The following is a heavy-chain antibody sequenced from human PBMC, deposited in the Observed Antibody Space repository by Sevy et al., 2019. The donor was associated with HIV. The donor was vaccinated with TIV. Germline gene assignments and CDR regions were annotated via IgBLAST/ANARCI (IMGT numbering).Heavy chain of an antibody. V-gene: IGHV4-4*07. Sequence: SETLSLTCTVSGGSIGPYFWAWIRQPAGKQLEWIGRISSSGITNSNPSLKSRVTMSIDTSKNDFSLKLSSVTAADTAFYYCARDDLETGGRNWFDLWGQGTLVTVSS. CDR2: ISSSGIT. J-gene: IGHJ5*02. CDR3: ARDDLETGGRNWFDL. D-gene: IGHD3-16*01. CDR1: GGSIGPYF.